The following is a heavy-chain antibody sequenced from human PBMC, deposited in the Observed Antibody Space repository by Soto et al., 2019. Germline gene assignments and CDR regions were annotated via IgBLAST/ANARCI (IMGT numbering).Heavy chain of an antibody. V-gene: IGHV3-43*01. J-gene: IGHJ6*02. CDR1: GFTFEDYN. CDR2: ISWDGGTT. D-gene: IGHD3-10*01. Sequence: EVQLVESGGAVVHPGESLRLSCAASGFTFEDYNMHWVRQVPGKGLDWVSLISWDGGTTYYGDSVKGRFTISRDNSKISLYLKMNSLRTEDTALYYCAKAHCGSGSFDYCGMDVWGQGTTVTVSS. CDR3: AKAHCGSGSFDYCGMDV.